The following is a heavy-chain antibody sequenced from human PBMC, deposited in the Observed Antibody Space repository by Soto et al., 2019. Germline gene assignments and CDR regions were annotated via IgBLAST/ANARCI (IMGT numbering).Heavy chain of an antibody. Sequence: EVQLVESGGGLVQPGGSLRLSCAASGFTLTNYWMHWVRQAPGKGLVWVSRINSNGRSITYADSVKGRFTISRDNATNTLYLQMNSLRVEDTAVYYCARGGAARAYYYYGMDVWGQGTMVTVSS. V-gene: IGHV3-74*01. CDR1: GFTLTNYW. J-gene: IGHJ6*02. D-gene: IGHD6-6*01. CDR2: INSNGRSI. CDR3: ARGGAARAYYYYGMDV.